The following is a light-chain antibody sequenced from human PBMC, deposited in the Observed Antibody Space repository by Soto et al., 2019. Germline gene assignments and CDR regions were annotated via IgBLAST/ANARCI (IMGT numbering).Light chain of an antibody. Sequence: QSVLTQPPSASGTPGQRVTISCSGSSSNVGSNYVHWYQQLPGTAPTVLIYSNNRRPSGVPDRFSGSKSGTSASLAITGLRSEDEADYYCATCDDSLSGYVRGTESKVAV. CDR1: SSNVGSNY. V-gene: IGLV1-47*02. CDR2: SNN. J-gene: IGLJ1*01. CDR3: ATCDDSLSGYV.